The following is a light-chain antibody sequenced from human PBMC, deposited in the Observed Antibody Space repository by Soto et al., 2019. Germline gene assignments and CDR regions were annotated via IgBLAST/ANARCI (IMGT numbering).Light chain of an antibody. V-gene: IGKV3-20*01. Sequence: EIVLTQSPGTLSLSPGERATLSCRASQSVSSIYLAWYQQKPGQAPRLLIDGASSRATGISDRFSGSGSGTDVTLAISRLEPEDCAVYYCQQYGSSPPLFTFGAVTKVD. CDR1: QSVSSIY. CDR3: QQYGSSPPLFT. J-gene: IGKJ3*01. CDR2: GAS.